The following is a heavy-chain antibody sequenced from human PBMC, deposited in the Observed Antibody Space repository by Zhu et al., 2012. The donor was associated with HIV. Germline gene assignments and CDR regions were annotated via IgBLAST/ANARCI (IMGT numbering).Heavy chain of an antibody. D-gene: IGHD1-1*01. CDR1: GGSISSSTW. CDR2: YYHTGST. Sequence: QVQLQESGPGLVKPSGTLSLTCAVSGGSISSSTWWAWVRQPPGKGRGVDWGKYYHTGSTNYNPSLESRVTISVDKSNNQFSLELTSVTAADTAIYYCAGRTNGHWILGYWGQGTLVTVSS. J-gene: IGHJ4*02. V-gene: IGHV4-4*02. CDR3: AGRTNGHWILGY.